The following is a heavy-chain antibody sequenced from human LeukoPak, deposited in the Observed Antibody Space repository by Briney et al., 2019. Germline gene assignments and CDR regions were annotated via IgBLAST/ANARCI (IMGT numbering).Heavy chain of an antibody. V-gene: IGHV3-49*03. CDR2: IRSKAYGGTT. J-gene: IGHJ4*02. Sequence: GGSLRLSCAASGFTFSSYAMSWFRQAPGKGLEWVGFIRSKAYGGTTEYAASVKGRFTISRDDSKSIAYLQMNSLKTEDTAVYYCTRDDSSSWYAFDYWGQGTLVTVSS. CDR1: GFTFSSYA. CDR3: TRDDSSSWYAFDY. D-gene: IGHD6-13*01.